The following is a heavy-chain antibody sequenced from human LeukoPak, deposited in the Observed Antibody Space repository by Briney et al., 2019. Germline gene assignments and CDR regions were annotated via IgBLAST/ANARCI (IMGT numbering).Heavy chain of an antibody. CDR2: IYHSGSS. J-gene: IGHJ6*02. CDR1: GGSISSFNW. CDR3: ARDRSAGSSSHYIGMDV. D-gene: IGHD3-3*01. Sequence: SEALSLTCAVSGGSISSFNWWIWVRQSPGRGLEWIGEIYHSGSSNYNPSLESRVTISVDKSKNQFSLKLSSVTAADTAVYYCARDRSAGSSSHYIGMDVWGQGTTVTVSS. V-gene: IGHV4-4*02.